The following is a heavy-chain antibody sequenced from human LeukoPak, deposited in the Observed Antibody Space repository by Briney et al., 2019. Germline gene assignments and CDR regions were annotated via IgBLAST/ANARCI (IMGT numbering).Heavy chain of an antibody. J-gene: IGHJ4*02. CDR3: ARDLDSSGLWDVSE. V-gene: IGHV3-23*01. CDR2: IGGGDHDT. Sequence: GGSLRLSCAAAGFTFSEYGMSWVRQAPGKGLEWVSSIGGGDHDTFYADSVKGRFTISRDNSKNTVYLQLNSLRDEDTAVYYCARDLDSSGLWDVSEWGQGTLVTVSS. D-gene: IGHD6-19*01. CDR1: GFTFSEYG.